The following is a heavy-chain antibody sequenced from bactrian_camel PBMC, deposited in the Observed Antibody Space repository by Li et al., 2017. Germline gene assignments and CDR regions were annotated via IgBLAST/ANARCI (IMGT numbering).Heavy chain of an antibody. CDR3: AADIGCYYSDYDDNY. CDR1: GITFSSYY. V-gene: IGHV3-2*01. Sequence: HVQLVESGGGSVQAGGSLRLTCSASGITFSSYYMSWVRQAPGKGLEWVSSIYSDGRVTYYADSGKGRFTISSDNAKNTVYLQMNSLKTEDTAVYYCAADIGCYYSDYDDNYWGQGTQVTVSS. CDR2: IYSDGRVT. D-gene: IGHD4*01. J-gene: IGHJ4*01.